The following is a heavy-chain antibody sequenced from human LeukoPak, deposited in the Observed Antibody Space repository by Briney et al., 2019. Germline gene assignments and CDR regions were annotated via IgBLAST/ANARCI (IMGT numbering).Heavy chain of an antibody. V-gene: IGHV3-7*01. CDR3: AREGPRYNWFDP. J-gene: IGHJ5*02. Sequence: GGSLRLSCAAPGFTFSSYWMSWVRQAPGKGLEWVANIKQDGSEKYYVDSVKGRFTISRDNAKNSLYLQMNSLRAEDTAVYYCAREGPRYNWFDPWGQGTLVTVSS. CDR1: GFTFSSYW. CDR2: IKQDGSEK.